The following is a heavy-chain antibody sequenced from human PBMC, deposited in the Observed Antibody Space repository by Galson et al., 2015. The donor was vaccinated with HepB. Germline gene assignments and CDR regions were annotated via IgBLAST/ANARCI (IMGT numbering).Heavy chain of an antibody. CDR3: ARDWGGLGSKGSSSSWFDP. J-gene: IGHJ5*02. CDR2: IIPIFGTA. V-gene: IGHV1-69*06. Sequence: SVKVSCKASGGTFSSYAISWVRQAPGQGLEWMGGIIPIFGTANYAQKFQGRVTITADKSTSTAYMELSSLRSEDTAVYYCARDWGGLGSKGSSSSWFDPWGQGTLVTVSS. D-gene: IGHD6-6*01. CDR1: GGTFSSYA.